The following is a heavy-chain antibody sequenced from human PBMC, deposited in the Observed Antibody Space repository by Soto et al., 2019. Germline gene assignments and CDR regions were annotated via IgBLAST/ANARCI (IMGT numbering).Heavy chain of an antibody. CDR2: INPSGGST. Sequence: GASVKVSCKASGYTFTSYYMHWVRQAPGQGLEWMGIINPSGGSTSYAQKFQGRVTMTRDTSTSTVYMELSSLRSEDTAVYYCARERTPTMPWGSGSNHPQFVYYYYGMDVWGQGTTVTVSS. D-gene: IGHD3-10*01. CDR1: GYTFTSYY. CDR3: ARERTPTMPWGSGSNHPQFVYYYYGMDV. V-gene: IGHV1-46*03. J-gene: IGHJ6*02.